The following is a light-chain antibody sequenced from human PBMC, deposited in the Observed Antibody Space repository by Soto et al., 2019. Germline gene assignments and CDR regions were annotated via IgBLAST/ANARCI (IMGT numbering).Light chain of an antibody. Sequence: AIRMTQSPSTLSASTGDRATITCRASQGISSYLAWYQQKPGKAPKLLIHAASTMQSGVPSRFSGSGSGTDFTLTISSLQSEDFAIYYCQQYYSYPSFTFGPGTKVDIK. V-gene: IGKV1-8*01. CDR3: QQYYSYPSFT. CDR2: AAS. CDR1: QGISSY. J-gene: IGKJ3*01.